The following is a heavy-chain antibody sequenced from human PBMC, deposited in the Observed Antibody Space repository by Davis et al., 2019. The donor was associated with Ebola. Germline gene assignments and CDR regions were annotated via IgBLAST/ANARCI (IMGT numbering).Heavy chain of an antibody. CDR3: AKPHCGTTTCPHYFDY. CDR1: GFTFDDYA. D-gene: IGHD2-2*01. V-gene: IGHV3-9*03. Sequence: PGGSLRLSCAASGFTFDDYAMHWVRQAPGKGLEWVSGITWNSATIYYADSVKGRFTISRDNAKKSLYLQMNSLRAEDMAFYYCAKPHCGTTTCPHYFDYWGQGTLVTVSS. J-gene: IGHJ4*02. CDR2: ITWNSATI.